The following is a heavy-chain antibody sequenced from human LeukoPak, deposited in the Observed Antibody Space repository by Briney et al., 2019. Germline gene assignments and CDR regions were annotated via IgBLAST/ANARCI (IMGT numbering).Heavy chain of an antibody. CDR3: AKPRAMTTGVGRYFDL. V-gene: IGHV3-23*01. D-gene: IGHD1-1*01. CDR2: ISGGGEDT. Sequence: GGSLRLSCAASGFTFTNCAMSWIRQAPGKGLDWVSAISGGGEDTYYPNSVKGRFTISRDNSKNTLYLQMNSLGAEDTAIYYCAKPRAMTTGVGRYFDLWGRGTLVTVSS. CDR1: GFTFTNCA. J-gene: IGHJ2*01.